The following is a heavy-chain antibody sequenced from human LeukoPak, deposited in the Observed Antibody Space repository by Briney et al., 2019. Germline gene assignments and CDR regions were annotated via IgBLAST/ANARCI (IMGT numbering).Heavy chain of an antibody. CDR2: IRSKAYGGTT. D-gene: IGHD5-18*01. CDR3: TRGTAMVRYYFDY. CDR1: GFTFGDYA. Sequence: GGSLRLSCTASGFTFGDYAMGWVRQAPGKGLEWVGFIRSKAYGGTTEYAASVKGRFTISRDDSKSIAYLQMNSLKTEDTAVYYCTRGTAMVRYYFDYWGQGTLVTVSS. J-gene: IGHJ4*02. V-gene: IGHV3-49*04.